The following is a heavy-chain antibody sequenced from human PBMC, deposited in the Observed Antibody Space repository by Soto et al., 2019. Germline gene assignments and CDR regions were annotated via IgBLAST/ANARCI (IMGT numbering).Heavy chain of an antibody. Sequence: GGSLRLSCAASGFTFSSYWMSWVRQAPGKGLEWVANIKQDGSEKYYVDSVKGRFTISRDNAKNSLYLQMNSLRAEDTAVYYCARSVSIAVAAYGAEYFQHWGQGTLVTVSS. V-gene: IGHV3-7*01. D-gene: IGHD6-19*01. CDR1: GFTFSSYW. CDR2: IKQDGSEK. J-gene: IGHJ1*01. CDR3: ARSVSIAVAAYGAEYFQH.